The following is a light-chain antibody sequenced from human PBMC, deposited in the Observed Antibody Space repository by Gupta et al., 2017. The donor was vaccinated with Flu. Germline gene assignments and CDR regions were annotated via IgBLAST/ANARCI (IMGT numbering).Light chain of an antibody. Sequence: SALTQPASVSGSPGQSITISCTGTSSDIGGYNYVSWYQQHPGKVPKLMIYEVNHRPSGFSNRFSGSKSGNTASLTSSGLQAEDEADYYCDSDTSTNNPYVFGTGTTVIVL. CDR1: SSDIGGYNY. CDR3: DSDTSTNNPYV. V-gene: IGLV2-14*01. J-gene: IGLJ1*01. CDR2: EVN.